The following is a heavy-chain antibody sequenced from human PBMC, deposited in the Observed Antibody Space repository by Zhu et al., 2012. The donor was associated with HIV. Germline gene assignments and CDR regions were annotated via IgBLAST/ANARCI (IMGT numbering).Heavy chain of an antibody. V-gene: IGHV4-30-4*08. J-gene: IGHJ3*02. CDR2: IYYSGTT. CDR3: ARKQWELLSAFDI. D-gene: IGHD1-26*01. Sequence: QVQLRESGPGLVKPSQTLSLTCTVSGGSISSGDYYWSWVRQSPVRGLEWIGYIYYSGTTYYIPSLKSRVTISVDTSKNQFSLKLTSVTAADTAMYYCARKQWELLSAFDIWGQGTMVTVSS. CDR1: GGSISSGDYY.